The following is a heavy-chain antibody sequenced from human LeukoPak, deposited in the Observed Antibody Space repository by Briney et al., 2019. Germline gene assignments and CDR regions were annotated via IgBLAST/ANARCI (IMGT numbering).Heavy chain of an antibody. J-gene: IGHJ6*02. CDR3: ARDCSGGRGAYYYYYGMDV. CDR2: INHSGST. V-gene: IGHV4-34*01. Sequence: PSETLSLTCAVYGGSFSGYYWSWIRQPPGKGLEWIGEINHSGSTNYNPSLKSRVTTSVDTSKNQFSLKLSSVTAADTAVYYCARDCSGGRGAYYYYYGMDVWGQGTTVTVSS. D-gene: IGHD2-15*01. CDR1: GGSFSGYY.